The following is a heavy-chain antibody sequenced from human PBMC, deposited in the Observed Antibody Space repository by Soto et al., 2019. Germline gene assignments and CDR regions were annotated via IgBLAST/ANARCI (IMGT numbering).Heavy chain of an antibody. CDR1: AITFGSRA. D-gene: IGHD4-4*01. V-gene: IGHV3-23*01. J-gene: IGHJ4*02. CDR2: ITDTGGDA. CDR3: ASSAYSKNGY. Sequence: LXLSCVASAITFGSRAMSWVRQAPGGGLEWVSTITDTGGDAKYADSVRGRFAISRDNSKNSLYLQTNSLRAEDTAVYFCASSAYSKNGYWGQGTLVTVSS.